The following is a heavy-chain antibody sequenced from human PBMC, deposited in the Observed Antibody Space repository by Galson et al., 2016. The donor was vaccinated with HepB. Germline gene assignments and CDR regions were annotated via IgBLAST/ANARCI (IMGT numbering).Heavy chain of an antibody. CDR1: GFVLSNFG. Sequence: SLRLSCAASGFVLSNFGLSWVRQAPGKGLEWVASISTRRTTYYSDSVQGRFTISRDNSNNTLYLQMHGLRAEDTAVYYCAKERLVRRIFNHWCQGTLLTVSS. D-gene: IGHD1-1*01. CDR3: AKERLVRRIFNH. CDR2: ISTRRTT. J-gene: IGHJ4*02. V-gene: IGHV3-23*01.